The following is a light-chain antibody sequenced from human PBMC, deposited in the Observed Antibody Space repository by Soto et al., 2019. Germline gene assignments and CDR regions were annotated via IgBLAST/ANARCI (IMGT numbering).Light chain of an antibody. Sequence: DIQMTQSPSSLSASVGDRVTITCRASQDIAIYLAWYQQKPGEAPKLLIYAASTLHGGVPSRFSGGGSGTDFTLTISSLQPEDFATYYCQQVNVYPSTFGGGTKVDNK. J-gene: IGKJ4*01. CDR2: AAS. V-gene: IGKV1-9*01. CDR1: QDIAIY. CDR3: QQVNVYPST.